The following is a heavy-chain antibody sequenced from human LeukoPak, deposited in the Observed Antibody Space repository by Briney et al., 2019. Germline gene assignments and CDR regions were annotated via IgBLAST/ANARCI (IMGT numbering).Heavy chain of an antibody. J-gene: IGHJ6*02. V-gene: IGHV3-66*01. CDR1: GFTFSSYA. D-gene: IGHD4-17*01. CDR3: ARELATVTNRYYYYYYGMDV. CDR2: IYSGGST. Sequence: PGGSLRLSCAASGFTFSSYAMSWVRQAPGKGLEWVSVIYSGGSTYYADSVKGRFTISRDNSKNTLYLQMNSLRAEDTAVYYCARELATVTNRYYYYYYGMDVWGQGTTVTVSS.